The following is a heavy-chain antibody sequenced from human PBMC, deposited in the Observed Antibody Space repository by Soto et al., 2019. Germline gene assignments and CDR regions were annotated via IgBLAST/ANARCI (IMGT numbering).Heavy chain of an antibody. J-gene: IGHJ4*02. CDR1: GYTFTIYA. CDR2: INAGNGNT. V-gene: IGHV1-3*01. D-gene: IGHD3-9*01. CDR3: ARVDILTGSQN. Sequence: QVQLVQSGAEVKKPGASVKVSCKASGYTFTIYAMHWVRQAPGQRLEWMGWINAGNGNTRYSQKFQGRVTITRDTYASTAYMELSSLRSEDTAVYSWARVDILTGSQNWGQGTLVTVSS.